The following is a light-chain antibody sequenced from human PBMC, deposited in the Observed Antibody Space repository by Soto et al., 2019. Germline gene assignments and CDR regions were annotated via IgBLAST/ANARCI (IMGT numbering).Light chain of an antibody. Sequence: QSALTQPASVSGSPGQSITISCTGTSSDLGKYNYVSWFQQHPGKAPKLMIYEVTNRPSGVSNRFSGSKSGNTASLTISGLQAEDEADYYCSSFTSTSTQVFGGGTKLTVL. CDR1: SSDLGKYNY. J-gene: IGLJ2*01. CDR2: EVT. V-gene: IGLV2-14*01. CDR3: SSFTSTSTQV.